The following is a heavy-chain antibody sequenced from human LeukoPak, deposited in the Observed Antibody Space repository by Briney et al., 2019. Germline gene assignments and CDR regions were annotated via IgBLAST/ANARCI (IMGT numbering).Heavy chain of an antibody. V-gene: IGHV3-21*01. CDR3: VTDGADYYDSTGYPIYFDY. D-gene: IGHD3-22*01. J-gene: IGHJ4*02. CDR1: GFTFGSYS. Sequence: GGSLRLSCAASGFTFGSYSMNWVRQAPGKGLEWVSCIGGSIGYIYYADSVKGRFTISRDNAENSLYLQMNSLRAEDTAVYYCVTDGADYYDSTGYPIYFDYWGQGTLVTVSS. CDR2: IGGSIGYI.